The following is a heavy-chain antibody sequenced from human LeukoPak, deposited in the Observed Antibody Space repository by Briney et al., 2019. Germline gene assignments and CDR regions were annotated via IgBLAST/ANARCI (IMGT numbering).Heavy chain of an antibody. D-gene: IGHD5-18*01. CDR1: GGSISSSSYY. J-gene: IGHJ4*02. Sequence: PSETLSLTCTVSGGSISSSSYYWGWIRQPPGKGLEWIGSIYYSGSTYYNPSLKSRVTISVDTSKNQFSLKLSSVTAADTAVYYCARDMDDTAMINWGQGTLVTVSS. V-gene: IGHV4-39*07. CDR2: IYYSGST. CDR3: ARDMDDTAMIN.